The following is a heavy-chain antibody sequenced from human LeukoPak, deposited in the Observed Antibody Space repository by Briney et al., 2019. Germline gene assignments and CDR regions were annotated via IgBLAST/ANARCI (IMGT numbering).Heavy chain of an antibody. CDR1: GGSIISYY. CDR3: ARHGTPLRYGSGNYYKGAPFDY. D-gene: IGHD3-10*01. CDR2: IYYSGST. J-gene: IGHJ4*02. V-gene: IGHV4-59*08. Sequence: SETLSLTCIVSGGSIISYYCSCIRQPPGKGLEWIGNIYYSGSTNYNPSLKSRVTISVDTSKNQFSLKLSSVTAADTVVYYCARHGTPLRYGSGNYYKGAPFDYWGQGTLVTVSS.